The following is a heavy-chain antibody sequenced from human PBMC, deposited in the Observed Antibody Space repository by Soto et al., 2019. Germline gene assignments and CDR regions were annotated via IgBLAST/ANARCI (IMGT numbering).Heavy chain of an antibody. CDR3: ARDLRITMVRGVYYYYGMDV. D-gene: IGHD3-10*01. Sequence: LSETLSLTCTFSGGSISSGDYYWSWIRQPPGKGLEWIGYIYYSGSTYYNPSLKSRVTISVDTSKNQFSLKLSSVTAADTAVYYCARDLRITMVRGVYYYYGMDVWGQGTTVTVSS. CDR1: GGSISSGDYY. J-gene: IGHJ6*02. CDR2: IYYSGST. V-gene: IGHV4-30-4*01.